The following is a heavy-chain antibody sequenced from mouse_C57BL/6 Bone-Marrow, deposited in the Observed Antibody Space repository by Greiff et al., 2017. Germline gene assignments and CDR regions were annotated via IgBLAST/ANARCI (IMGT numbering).Heavy chain of an antibody. CDR1: GYSIPSDY. CDR3: ARLLRYEGYFDY. J-gene: IGHJ2*01. CDR2: ISYSGST. Sequence: EVMLVESGPGLAKPSQTLSLTCSVTGYSIPSDYWNWIRKFPGNKLEYMGYISYSGSTYYNPSLKSRISITRDTYKNQYYLQLNSVTTEDTATSYCARLLRYEGYFDYWGQGTTLTVSS. V-gene: IGHV3-8*01. D-gene: IGHD1-1*01.